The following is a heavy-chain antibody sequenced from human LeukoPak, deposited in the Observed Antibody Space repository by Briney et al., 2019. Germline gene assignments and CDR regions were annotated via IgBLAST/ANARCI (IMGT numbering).Heavy chain of an antibody. CDR2: IRSNPEGGTT. J-gene: IGHJ4*02. CDR3: FTVNSDVTY. D-gene: IGHD3-10*02. CDR1: GFNFSNAW. Sequence: AGSLRLSCTASGFNFSNAWMGWVRQAPGKGLEWIGRIRSNPEGGTTEYAAPVKGRFTISRDDLINTLYLQMFSLIGEETAIYYFFTVNSDVTYRGQGTLVTVSS. V-gene: IGHV3-15*01.